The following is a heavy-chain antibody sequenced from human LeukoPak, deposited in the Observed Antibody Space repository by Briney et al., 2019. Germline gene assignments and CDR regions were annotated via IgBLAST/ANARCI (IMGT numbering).Heavy chain of an antibody. Sequence: GASVKVSCKVSGGTFSSYAISWVRQAPGQGLEWMGGIIPIFGTANYAQKFQGRVTITADESTSTAYMELSSLRSEDTAVYYCARQGRYSYELYYFDYWGQGTLVTVSS. CDR3: ARQGRYSYELYYFDY. V-gene: IGHV1-69*13. CDR1: GGTFSSYA. J-gene: IGHJ4*02. CDR2: IIPIFGTA. D-gene: IGHD5-18*01.